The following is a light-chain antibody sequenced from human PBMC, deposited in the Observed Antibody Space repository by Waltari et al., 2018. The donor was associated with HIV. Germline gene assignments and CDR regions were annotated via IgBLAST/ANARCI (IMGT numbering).Light chain of an antibody. V-gene: IGKV4-1*01. CDR3: QQYYSTLVT. Sequence: DIVMTQSPDSLAVSLGERVTINCKSSQSVLYSSNNKNYLAWYQQKPGQPPKLLIYWASIRQSGVPDRFSGSGSGTDFTLTISSLQAEDVAVYYCQQYYSTLVTFGGGTKVEIK. CDR2: WAS. J-gene: IGKJ4*01. CDR1: QSVLYSSNNKNY.